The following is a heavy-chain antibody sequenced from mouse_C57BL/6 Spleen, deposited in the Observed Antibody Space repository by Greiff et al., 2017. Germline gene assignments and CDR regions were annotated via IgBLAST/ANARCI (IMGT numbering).Heavy chain of an antibody. Sequence: VQLQQSGPELVKPGASVKISCKASGYSFTGYYMNWVKQSPEKSLEWIGEINPSTGGTTYNQKFKAKATLTVDKSSSTAYMQLKSLTSEDSAVYYCARMDDGYGGYCDVWGTGTTVTVSS. V-gene: IGHV1-42*01. CDR2: INPSTGGT. J-gene: IGHJ1*03. D-gene: IGHD2-3*01. CDR3: ARMDDGYGGYCDV. CDR1: GYSFTGYY.